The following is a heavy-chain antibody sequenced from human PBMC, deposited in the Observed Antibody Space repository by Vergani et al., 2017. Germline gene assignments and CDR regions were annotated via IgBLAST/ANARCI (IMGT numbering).Heavy chain of an antibody. CDR3: ARVEGYSGIY. CDR1: EFSFSTYS. V-gene: IGHV3-21*01. CDR2: VSSRSTYI. J-gene: IGHJ4*02. D-gene: IGHD5-12*01. Sequence: VQLVESGGGVVQPGRSLRLSCAASEFSFSTYSMNWVRQAPGKGLEWVSSVSSRSTYIYYTASVKGRFTISRDNAKNSLYLQIDSLRDEDTAVYYCARVEGYSGIYWGQGTLVTVSS.